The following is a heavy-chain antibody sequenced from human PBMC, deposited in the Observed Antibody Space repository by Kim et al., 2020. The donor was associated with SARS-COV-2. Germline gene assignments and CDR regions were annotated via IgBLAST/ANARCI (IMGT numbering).Heavy chain of an antibody. Sequence: SETLSLTCTVSGGSISSYYWSWIRQPPGKGLEWIGYIYYSGSTNYNPSLKSRVTISVDTSKNQFSLKLSSVTAADTAVYYCARAIAARPWFDPWGQGTLV. J-gene: IGHJ5*02. CDR3: ARAIAARPWFDP. CDR2: IYYSGST. D-gene: IGHD6-6*01. V-gene: IGHV4-59*01. CDR1: GGSISSYY.